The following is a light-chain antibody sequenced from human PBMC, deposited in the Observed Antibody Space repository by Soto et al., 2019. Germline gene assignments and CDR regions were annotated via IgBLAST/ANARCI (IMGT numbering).Light chain of an antibody. CDR2: DVS. CDR3: CSQAGSYTYV. V-gene: IGLV2-11*01. Sequence: QSVLTQPGSVSGSPGQSVTISCTGTSSDVGGYNYVSWYQQHPSKAPKLMIYDVSKRPSGVPHRFSGSKSGNTASLTISGLQAEDEADYYCCSQAGSYTYVFGTGTKLAVL. J-gene: IGLJ1*01. CDR1: SSDVGGYNY.